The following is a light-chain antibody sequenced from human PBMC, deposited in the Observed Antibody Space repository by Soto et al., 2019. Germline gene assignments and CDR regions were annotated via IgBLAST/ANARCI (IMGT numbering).Light chain of an antibody. CDR1: QSVSGTY. J-gene: IGKJ1*01. V-gene: IGKV3-20*01. CDR3: QQYGSSRWT. Sequence: IVLTQSPGTLSLSPGDRATLSCRASQSVSGTYLAWYQQKPGQAPRLLIYGASSRATGIPDRFSGSGSGTDFTLTISRLEPEDFAVYYCQQYGSSRWTFGQGTIVDIK. CDR2: GAS.